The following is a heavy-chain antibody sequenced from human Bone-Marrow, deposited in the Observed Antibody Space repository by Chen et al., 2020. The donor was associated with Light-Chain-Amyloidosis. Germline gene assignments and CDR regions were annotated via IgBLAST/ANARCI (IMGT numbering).Heavy chain of an antibody. CDR2: IYPDDSDA. J-gene: IGHJ4*02. CDR1: GYALPNYW. CDR3: ARRRDGYNFDY. V-gene: IGHV5-51*01. Sequence: EVQLEQSGPEVKKPGESRKISGKGSGYALPNYWIGWVRQMPGKGLEWLGVIYPDDSDARYSPSFEGQVTISADKSITTAYLQWRSLKASDTAMYYCARRRDGYNFDYWGQGTLVTVSS. D-gene: IGHD5-12*01.